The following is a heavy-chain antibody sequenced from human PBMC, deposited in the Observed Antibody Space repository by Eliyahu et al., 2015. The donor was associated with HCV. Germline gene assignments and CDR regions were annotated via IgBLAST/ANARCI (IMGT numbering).Heavy chain of an antibody. Sequence: EVQLVESGGGLVXPGGSLXLSCXASGFTFSSYSXNWVXQAPGKGREWVSSISSSSSYIXYADSVKGRFTISRDNAKNSLYLQMNSLRAEDTAVYYCARSVRGGWFDPWGQGTLVTVSS. CDR3: ARSVRGGWFDP. CDR1: GFTFSSYS. J-gene: IGHJ5*02. CDR2: ISSSSSYI. D-gene: IGHD3-16*01. V-gene: IGHV3-21*01.